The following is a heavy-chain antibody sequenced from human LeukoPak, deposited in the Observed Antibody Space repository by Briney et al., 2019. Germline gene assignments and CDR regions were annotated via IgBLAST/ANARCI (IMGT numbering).Heavy chain of an antibody. CDR3: ARDPSPAAASH. D-gene: IGHD6-13*01. J-gene: IGHJ4*02. Sequence: SVKVSCKASVGTFSSYAISWVRQAPGQGLEWMGRIIPILGIANYAQKFQGRVTITADKSTSTAYMELSSLRSEDTAVYYCARDPSPAAASHWGQGTLVTVSS. V-gene: IGHV1-69*04. CDR2: IIPILGIA. CDR1: VGTFSSYA.